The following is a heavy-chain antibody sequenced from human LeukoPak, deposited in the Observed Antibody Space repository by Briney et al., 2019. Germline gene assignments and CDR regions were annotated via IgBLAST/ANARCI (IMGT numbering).Heavy chain of an antibody. CDR1: GGSISTYY. V-gene: IGHV4-59*08. CDR3: ARSLSSTGYYYYGMDV. D-gene: IGHD6-13*01. CDR2: IYCTGST. J-gene: IGHJ6*02. Sequence: SETLSLTCSVSGGSISTYYWSWIRQPPGKGLEWIGYIYCTGSTDYNPSLKSRVTISLDTSKDQFSLNLNSVTAADTAVYYCARSLSSTGYYYYGMDVWGQGTTVTVSS.